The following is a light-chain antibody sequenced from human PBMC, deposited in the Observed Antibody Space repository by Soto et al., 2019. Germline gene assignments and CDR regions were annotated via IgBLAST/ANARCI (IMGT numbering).Light chain of an antibody. J-gene: IGKJ3*01. CDR1: QGVGTS. CDR2: AAS. Sequence: DIQLTQSPSFLSAAVGDRVTITCRASQGVGTSVAWYQQKSGEAPKLLIYAASTLQSGVPSKFSGSGSGTEFTLTITSLQPEDFATYYCQHVYDFPQPFGAGTKIEVK. V-gene: IGKV1-9*01. CDR3: QHVYDFPQP.